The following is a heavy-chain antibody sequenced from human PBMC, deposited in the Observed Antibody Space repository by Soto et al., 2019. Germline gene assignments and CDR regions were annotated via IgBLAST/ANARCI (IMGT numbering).Heavy chain of an antibody. CDR1: GFTFSSYA. V-gene: IGHV3-30-3*01. CDR3: ARAYCGGDCYSDAFDI. Sequence: QVQLVESGGGVVQPGRSLRLSCAASGFTFSSYAMHWFRQAPGKGLEWVAVISYDGSNKYYADSVKGRFTISRDNSKNTLYLQMNSLRAEDTAVYYCARAYCGGDCYSDAFDIWGQGTMVTVSS. CDR2: ISYDGSNK. J-gene: IGHJ3*02. D-gene: IGHD2-21*02.